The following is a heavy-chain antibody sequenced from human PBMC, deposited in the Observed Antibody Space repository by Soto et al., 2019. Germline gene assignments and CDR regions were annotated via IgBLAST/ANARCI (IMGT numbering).Heavy chain of an antibody. D-gene: IGHD1-1*01. V-gene: IGHV1-2*02. J-gene: IGHJ4*02. CDR1: GYTFTGYY. CDR2: INPNSGGT. Sequence: QVQPVQSGAEVKKPGASVKVSCKASGYTFTGYYMHWVRQAPGQGFEWMGWINPNSGGTNYAQKFQGRVTMTRDTSISTVYMELSRLRSDDTAVYYCAGNWNDGDDYFDYWGQGTLVTVSS. CDR3: AGNWNDGDDYFDY.